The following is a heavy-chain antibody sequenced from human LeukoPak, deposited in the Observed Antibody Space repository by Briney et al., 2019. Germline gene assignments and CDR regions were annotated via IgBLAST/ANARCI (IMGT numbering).Heavy chain of an antibody. CDR2: IQNSVTSY. CDR1: GGSISSYY. Sequence: PSETLSLTCTVSGGSISSYYWSWVRQPPGKGLEWIGYIQNSVTSYTDNPSLQSRVTISVDTSKNQFSLKLTSVTAADMAVYYCVRSPQLDPWGQGTLVTVSS. V-gene: IGHV4-59*01. J-gene: IGHJ5*02. CDR3: VRSPQLDP.